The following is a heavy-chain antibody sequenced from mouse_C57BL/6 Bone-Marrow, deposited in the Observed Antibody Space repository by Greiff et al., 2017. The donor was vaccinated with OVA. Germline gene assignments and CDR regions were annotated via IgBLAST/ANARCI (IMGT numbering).Heavy chain of an antibody. D-gene: IGHD1-1*01. CDR2: IDPANGNT. CDR3: ARMGYYYGT. V-gene: IGHV14-3*01. J-gene: IGHJ2*01. CDR1: GFNIKNTY. Sequence: EVQLQQSVAELVRPGASVKLSCTASGFNIKNTYMYWVKQRPEQGLEWIGRIDPANGNTKYAPKFQGKATITADTSSNTAYLQLSSLTSEDTAIYYCARMGYYYGTWGQGTTLTVSS.